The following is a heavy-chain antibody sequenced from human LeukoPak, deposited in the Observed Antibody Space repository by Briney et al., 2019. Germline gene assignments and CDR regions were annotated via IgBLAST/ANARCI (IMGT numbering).Heavy chain of an antibody. J-gene: IGHJ3*01. CDR3: ATYSTSSGAFDF. Sequence: PGGSLRLSCAASGFTFSSYEMNWVRQAPGKGLEWVSYISSSGSTIYYADSVKGRFTISRDNAKNSLYLQMDSLRAEDTAVYYCATYSTSSGAFDFWGQGTLVTVSS. CDR1: GFTFSSYE. CDR2: ISSSGSTI. V-gene: IGHV3-48*03. D-gene: IGHD6-6*01.